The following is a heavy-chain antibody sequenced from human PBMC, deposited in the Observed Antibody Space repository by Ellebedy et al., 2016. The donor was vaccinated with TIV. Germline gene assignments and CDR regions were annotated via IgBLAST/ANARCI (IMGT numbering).Heavy chain of an antibody. J-gene: IGHJ2*01. Sequence: GGSLRLSCAASGFTFSRYWMSWVRQAPAKGLEWVANIKQDGSEKYYVDSVKGRFTISRDNAKNSLYLQMNSLRAEDTAVYYCARGGRDSSGHYEDWYYDLWGRGTLVTVSS. CDR2: IKQDGSEK. CDR1: GFTFSRYW. CDR3: ARGGRDSSGHYEDWYYDL. V-gene: IGHV3-7*03. D-gene: IGHD3-22*01.